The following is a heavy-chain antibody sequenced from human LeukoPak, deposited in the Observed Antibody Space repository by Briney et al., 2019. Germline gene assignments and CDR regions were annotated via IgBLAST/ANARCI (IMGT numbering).Heavy chain of an antibody. D-gene: IGHD1-26*01. V-gene: IGHV3-66*01. J-gene: IGHJ6*02. CDR2: IYSGGST. CDR1: GFTFSSYS. Sequence: PGGSLRLSCAASGFTFSSYSMNWVRQAPGKGLEWVSVIYSGGSTYYADSVEGRFTISRDNSKNTLYLQMNSLRAEDTAVYYCARDRELDYGMDVWGQGTTVTVSS. CDR3: ARDRELDYGMDV.